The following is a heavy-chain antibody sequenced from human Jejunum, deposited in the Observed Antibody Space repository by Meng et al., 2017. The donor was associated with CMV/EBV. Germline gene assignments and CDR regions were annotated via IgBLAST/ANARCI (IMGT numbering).Heavy chain of an antibody. Sequence: QVQRGQLGPEVKKPGPSVKVPSKVSEGTFSSYAISWVRQAPGQGLEWMGGIIPILGIANYAQKFQGRVTITADKSTSTAYMELSSLRSEDTAVYYCAREGPGGMATTPYFDYWGQGTLVTVSS. J-gene: IGHJ4*02. CDR1: EGTFSSYA. CDR2: IIPILGIA. CDR3: AREGPGGMATTPYFDY. V-gene: IGHV1-69*10. D-gene: IGHD5-24*01.